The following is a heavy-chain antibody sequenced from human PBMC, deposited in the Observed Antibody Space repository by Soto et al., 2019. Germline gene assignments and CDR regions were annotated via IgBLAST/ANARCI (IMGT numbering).Heavy chain of an antibody. Sequence: SETLSLTCAVSAGSISSSNWWSWVRQPPGKGLEWIGEIYHSGSTNYNPSLKSRVTISVDKSKNQFSLKLSSVTAADTAVYYCARESLCGGDCYSRYYYYYGMDVWGQGTTVTVSS. CDR1: AGSISSSNW. D-gene: IGHD2-21*02. CDR3: ARESLCGGDCYSRYYYYYGMDV. J-gene: IGHJ6*02. V-gene: IGHV4-4*02. CDR2: IYHSGST.